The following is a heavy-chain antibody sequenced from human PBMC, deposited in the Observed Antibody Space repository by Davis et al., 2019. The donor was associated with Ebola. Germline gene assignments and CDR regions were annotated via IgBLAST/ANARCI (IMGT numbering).Heavy chain of an antibody. CDR2: ISHSGST. D-gene: IGHD3-10*01. CDR1: GGSFSGHY. CDR3: ARDPAYGSGSYRWFDP. V-gene: IGHV4-34*01. Sequence: MPSQTLSPTCALYGGSFSGHYWSWNRHPPWKGLEWIGEISHSGSTNYNPSLKSRVTISVDTSKNQFSLKLSSVTAADTAVYYCARDPAYGSGSYRWFDPWGQGTLVTVSS. J-gene: IGHJ5*02.